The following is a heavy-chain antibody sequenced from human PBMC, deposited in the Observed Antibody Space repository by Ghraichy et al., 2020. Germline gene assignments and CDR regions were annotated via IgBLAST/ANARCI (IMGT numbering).Heavy chain of an antibody. Sequence: GGFLRLSCAASGFTFSNYAMHWVHQAPGRGLEWVAFISYDARDKYYADSVKGRFTISRDNSKNTLYLQMSSLRAEDTAVYYCAREEMECSGGTCYSRGFDYWGQGILVTVSS. J-gene: IGHJ4*02. CDR1: GFTFSNYA. CDR3: AREEMECSGGTCYSRGFDY. CDR2: ISYDARDK. V-gene: IGHV3-30*04. D-gene: IGHD2-15*01.